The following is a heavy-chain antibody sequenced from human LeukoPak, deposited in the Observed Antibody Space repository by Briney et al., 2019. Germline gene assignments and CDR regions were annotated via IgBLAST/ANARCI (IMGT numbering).Heavy chain of an antibody. CDR1: GGTFSSYA. J-gene: IGHJ4*02. Sequence: SVKVSCKASGGTFSSYAISWVRQAPGQGLEWLGGIIPIFGTANYAQKFQGRVTITADESTSTAYMELSSLRSEDTAVYYCARSVSGIAVAGSPHFDYWGQGTLVTVSS. CDR3: ARSVSGIAVAGSPHFDY. V-gene: IGHV1-69*01. CDR2: IIPIFGTA. D-gene: IGHD6-19*01.